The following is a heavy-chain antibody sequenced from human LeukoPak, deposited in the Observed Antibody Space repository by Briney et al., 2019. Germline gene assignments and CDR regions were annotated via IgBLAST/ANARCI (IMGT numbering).Heavy chain of an antibody. CDR3: ARDHNYYFGSQTSTLDV. CDR2: IYYTGSV. J-gene: IGHJ6*02. D-gene: IGHD3-10*01. CDR1: GASISTGGFY. Sequence: SETLSLTCTISGASISTGGFYWTWIRQPPGEGLEWIGYIYYTGSVDCNASLKSRLTISLDTSKNRFSLKLNSVTAADTAVYYCARDHNYYFGSQTSTLDVWGQGTAVTVSS. V-gene: IGHV4-31*03.